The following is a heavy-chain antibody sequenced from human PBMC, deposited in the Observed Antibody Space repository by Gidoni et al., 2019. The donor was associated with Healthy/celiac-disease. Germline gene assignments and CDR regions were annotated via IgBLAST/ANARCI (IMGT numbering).Heavy chain of an antibody. CDR3: ARPRLRSSAGAFDI. CDR1: GFTFSSYW. J-gene: IGHJ3*02. Sequence: EVQLVESGGGLVQPGGSLRLSCAASGFTFSSYWMSWVRQAPGKGLEWVANIKQDGSEKYYVDSVKGRFTISRDNAKNSLYLQMNSLRAEDTAVYYCARPRLRSSAGAFDIWGQGTMVTVSS. V-gene: IGHV3-7*01. D-gene: IGHD6-6*01. CDR2: IKQDGSEK.